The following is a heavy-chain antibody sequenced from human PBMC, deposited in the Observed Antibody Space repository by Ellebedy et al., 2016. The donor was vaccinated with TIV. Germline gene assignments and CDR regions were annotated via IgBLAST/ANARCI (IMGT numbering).Heavy chain of an antibody. CDR2: INPSGGGT. Sequence: AASVKVSCKASGYTFTSYYMHWVRQAPGQGLEWMGLINPSGGGTTYAQKFQGRVPMTRDTSTSTVYMDLSSLRSEDTAVYYCARDIQDCTGGNCYPDFWGQGTLVTVSS. CDR1: GYTFTSYY. CDR3: ARDIQDCTGGNCYPDF. D-gene: IGHD2-15*01. J-gene: IGHJ4*02. V-gene: IGHV1-46*01.